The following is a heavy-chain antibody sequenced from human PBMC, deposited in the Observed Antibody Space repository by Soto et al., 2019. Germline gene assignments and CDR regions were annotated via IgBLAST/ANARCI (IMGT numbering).Heavy chain of an antibody. CDR1: GFTFSSYA. J-gene: IGHJ4*02. D-gene: IGHD3-16*01. CDR2: MSYDGSNK. CDR3: ARDGGAY. V-gene: IGHV3-30-3*01. Sequence: QVQLLESGGGVVQPWRSLRLSCAASGFTFSSYAMHWVRRAPGKGLEWMAVMSYDGSNKYYADSVKGRFTISRDNSKNTLYLQMNSLRPEDTALYYCARDGGAYWGQGTLVIVSS.